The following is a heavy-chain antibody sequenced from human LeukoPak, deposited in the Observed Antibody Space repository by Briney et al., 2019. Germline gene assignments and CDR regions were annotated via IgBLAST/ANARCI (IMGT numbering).Heavy chain of an antibody. CDR1: GYTFTSYD. Sequence: ASVKVSCKASGYTFTSYDVNWVRQAPGQGLEWMGWISAYNGNTNYAQKLQGRVTMTTDTSTSTAYMELRSLRSDDTAVYYCAKSMVRGVINPFDYWGQGTLVTVSS. D-gene: IGHD3-10*01. CDR3: AKSMVRGVINPFDY. J-gene: IGHJ4*02. V-gene: IGHV1-18*01. CDR2: ISAYNGNT.